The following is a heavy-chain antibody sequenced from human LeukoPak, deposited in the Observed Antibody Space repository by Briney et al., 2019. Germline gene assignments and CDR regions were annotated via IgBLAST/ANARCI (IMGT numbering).Heavy chain of an antibody. CDR2: IYHSGST. J-gene: IGHJ4*02. Sequence: SETLSLTCTVSGGSISSGGYYWSWIRQPPGKGLEWIGYIYHSGSTYYNPSLKSRVTISVDRSKNQFSLKLSSVTAADTAVYYCASHVGATRVYWGQGTLVTVSS. CDR1: GGSISSGGYY. D-gene: IGHD1-26*01. V-gene: IGHV4-30-2*01. CDR3: ASHVGATRVY.